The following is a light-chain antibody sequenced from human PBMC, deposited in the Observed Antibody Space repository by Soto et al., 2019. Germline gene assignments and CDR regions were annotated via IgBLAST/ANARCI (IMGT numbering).Light chain of an antibody. CDR1: SSSTGGYNV. J-gene: IGLJ1*01. CDR2: EGI. V-gene: IGLV2-23*01. Sequence: QSVLTQPASVSGSPGQSITISCSGTSSSTGGYNVVSWYQHHPGNAPKVIVYEGIKRPSGVSDRFSGSTSGSTASLTISGLQAEDEAEYFCCSYVGATTYVFGSGTKVTVL. CDR3: CSYVGATTYV.